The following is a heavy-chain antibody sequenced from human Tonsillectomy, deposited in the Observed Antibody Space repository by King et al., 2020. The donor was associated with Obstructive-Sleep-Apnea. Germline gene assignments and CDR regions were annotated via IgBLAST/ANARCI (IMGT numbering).Heavy chain of an antibody. CDR2: IYHSGST. CDR1: GYSISRGVY. D-gene: IGHD2-15*01. J-gene: IGHJ4*02. CDR3: ARDPNSGGGSCYFDY. Sequence: QLQESGPGLVKPSETLSLTCTVSGYSISRGVYWGWIRQPPGKGLEWIGSIYHSGSTYYNPSLRSRVTMSVDTSNNQFSLKLRSVTAADTAVYYCARDPNSGGGSCYFDYWGQGTLVAVSS. V-gene: IGHV4-38-2*02.